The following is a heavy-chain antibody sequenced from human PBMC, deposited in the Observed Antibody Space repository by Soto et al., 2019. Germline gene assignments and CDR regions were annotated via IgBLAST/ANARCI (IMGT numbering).Heavy chain of an antibody. CDR3: ARDGIVGTTDFFDY. V-gene: IGHV3-21*01. CDR2: ISTTSTYI. Sequence: LRLSCAGSGFIFSGYSMNWVRQAPGKGLEWVSSISTTSTYIYYADSVKGRFTVSRDNAKNSLYLQMTGLRPEDTAMYYCARDGIVGTTDFFDYWGQGTLVTVSS. J-gene: IGHJ4*02. CDR1: GFIFSGYS. D-gene: IGHD1-26*01.